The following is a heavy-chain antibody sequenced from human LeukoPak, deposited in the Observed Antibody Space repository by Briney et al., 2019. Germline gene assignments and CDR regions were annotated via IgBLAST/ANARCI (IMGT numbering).Heavy chain of an antibody. V-gene: IGHV4-59*01. CDR1: GVSITSNY. Sequence: PSETLSLTCTVSGVSITSNYWSWIRQPPGEGLECIGYIFYSGDIRYNPSLQSRVTISVDTSKNQFSLKLSSVTAADTAICYCASLNYHGPGSPFDYWGQGMLVTVSS. CDR2: IFYSGDI. CDR3: ASLNYHGPGSPFDY. J-gene: IGHJ4*02. D-gene: IGHD3-10*01.